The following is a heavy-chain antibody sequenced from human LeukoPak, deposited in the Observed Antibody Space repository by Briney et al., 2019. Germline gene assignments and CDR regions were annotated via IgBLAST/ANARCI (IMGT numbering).Heavy chain of an antibody. CDR3: AGTLSSGWYSSTKYGMDV. CDR1: GGTFSIYA. D-gene: IGHD6-19*01. J-gene: IGHJ6*02. CDR2: IIPILGIA. V-gene: IGHV1-69*04. Sequence: ASVKVSCKVSGGTFSIYAMSWVRQAPGQGLEWMGRIIPILGIANYAQKFQGRVTITADKSTSTAYMELSSLRSEDTAVYYCAGTLSSGWYSSTKYGMDVWGQGTTVTVSS.